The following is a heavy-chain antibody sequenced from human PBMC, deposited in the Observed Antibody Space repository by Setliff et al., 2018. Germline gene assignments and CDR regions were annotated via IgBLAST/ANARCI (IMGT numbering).Heavy chain of an antibody. CDR3: ARDLDTAMTRGAFDI. J-gene: IGHJ3*02. D-gene: IGHD5-18*01. V-gene: IGHV3-48*04. CDR2: ISSSGSTI. CDR1: GFTFSSYA. Sequence: GGSLRLSCAASGFTFSSYAITWVRQAPGKGLEWVSYISSSGSTIYYADSVKGRFTISRDNAKNSLYLQMNSLRAEDTAVYYCARDLDTAMTRGAFDIWGQGTMVTVSS.